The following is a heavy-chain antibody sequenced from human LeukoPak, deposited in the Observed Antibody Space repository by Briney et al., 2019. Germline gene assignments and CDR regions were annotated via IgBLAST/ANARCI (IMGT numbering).Heavy chain of an antibody. CDR2: ISGSGGST. D-gene: IGHD5-18*01. CDR1: GFTFSSYA. J-gene: IGHJ4*02. CDR3: AKVNLVDTAMVPSFDY. Sequence: PGRSLRLSCAASGFTFSSYAMSWVRQAPGKGLEWVSAISGSGGSTYYADSVKGRFTISRDNSKNTLYLQMNSLRAEDTAAYYCAKVNLVDTAMVPSFDYWGQGTLVTVSS. V-gene: IGHV3-23*01.